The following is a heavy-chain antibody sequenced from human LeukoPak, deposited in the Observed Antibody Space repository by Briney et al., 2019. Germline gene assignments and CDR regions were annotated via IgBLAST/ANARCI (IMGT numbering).Heavy chain of an antibody. CDR1: GGSFSTHY. V-gene: IGHV4-59*11. Sequence: SETLSLTCTVSGGSFSTHYWSWIRQPPGRGLEWIGYIYYSGTTNYNPSLKSRVTISVDTSKNQFSLNLSSVTAADTAVYYCARGATIAARPFDYWGQGTLVTVSS. D-gene: IGHD6-6*01. J-gene: IGHJ4*02. CDR2: IYYSGTT. CDR3: ARGATIAARPFDY.